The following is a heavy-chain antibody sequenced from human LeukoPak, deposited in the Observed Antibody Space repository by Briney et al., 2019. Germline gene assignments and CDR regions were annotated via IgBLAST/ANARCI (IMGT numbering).Heavy chain of an antibody. CDR3: ARGDTSGYYSHYFDY. CDR1: GFTFSSYA. D-gene: IGHD3-22*01. V-gene: IGHV3-30*04. J-gene: IGHJ4*02. CDR2: ISYDGSNK. Sequence: GGSLRLSCAASGFTFSSYAMHWVRQAPGKGLEWVAVISYDGSNKYYADSVKGRFTISRDNSKNTLYLQMNSLRAEDTAVYYCARGDTSGYYSHYFDYWGQGTLVTVSS.